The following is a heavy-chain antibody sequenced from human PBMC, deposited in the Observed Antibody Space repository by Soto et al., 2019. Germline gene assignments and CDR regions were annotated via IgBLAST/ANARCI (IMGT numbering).Heavy chain of an antibody. J-gene: IGHJ4*02. CDR3: AKDRLAGGFDY. CDR1: GFSFSSYA. CDR2: VSATAGTT. D-gene: IGHD3-16*01. Sequence: GGSLRLSCAASGFSFSSYAMSWVHQAPGKGLAWVSLVSATAGTTYYTDSVKGRFTISRDNSRNTVYLQMNSLRADDTAVYYCAKDRLAGGFDYWGQGTRVTVSS. V-gene: IGHV3-23*01.